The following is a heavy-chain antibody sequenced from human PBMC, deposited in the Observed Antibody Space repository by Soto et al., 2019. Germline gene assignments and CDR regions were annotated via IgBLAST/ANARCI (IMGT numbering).Heavy chain of an antibody. D-gene: IGHD2-15*01. CDR2: IKQDGSEK. Sequence: EVQLVESGGGLVQPGGSLRLSCAASGFTFSSYWMSWVRQAPGKGLGWVASIKQDGSEKYYVDSVKGRFAISRDNAKNSLYLQMNGLRAEDTAVYYCASHYCIGGSCYRGGAFGIWGQGTMVTVSS. J-gene: IGHJ3*02. V-gene: IGHV3-7*01. CDR3: ASHYCIGGSCYRGGAFGI. CDR1: GFTFSSYW.